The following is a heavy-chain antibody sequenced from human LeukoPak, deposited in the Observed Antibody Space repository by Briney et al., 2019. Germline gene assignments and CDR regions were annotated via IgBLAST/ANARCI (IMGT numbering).Heavy chain of an antibody. Sequence: SDTLSLTCAVSGYSISSSNWWGWIRQPPGKGLEWIGYIYYSGSTNYNPSLKSRVTMSVDTSKNQFSLKLSSVTALDTAVYYCARIVISSGSNWFDPWGQGTLVTVSS. V-gene: IGHV4-28*06. CDR3: ARIVISSGSNWFDP. CDR1: GYSISSSNW. J-gene: IGHJ5*02. D-gene: IGHD6-19*01. CDR2: IYYSGST.